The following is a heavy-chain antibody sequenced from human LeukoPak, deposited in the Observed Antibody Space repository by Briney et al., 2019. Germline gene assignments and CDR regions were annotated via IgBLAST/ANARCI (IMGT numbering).Heavy chain of an antibody. J-gene: IGHJ6*02. CDR1: GFTVSSNY. Sequence: TEGSLRLSCAASGFTVSSNYMSWVRQAPGKGLEWVSVIYSGGSTYYADSVKGRFTISRDHSKNTLYLQMNSLRAEDTAVYYCAREGYCGGDCYLYGMDVWGQGTTVTVSS. D-gene: IGHD2-21*02. V-gene: IGHV3-66*01. CDR3: AREGYCGGDCYLYGMDV. CDR2: IYSGGST.